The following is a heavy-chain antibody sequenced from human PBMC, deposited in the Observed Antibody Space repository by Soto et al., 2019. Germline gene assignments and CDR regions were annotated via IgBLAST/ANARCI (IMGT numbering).Heavy chain of an antibody. Sequence: SETLSLTCTVSGGPFSSGSYYWSWFRQPPGKGLAWIGYIYYSGSTNYNPSLKSRVTISVDTSKNQFYLKLTSVTVADTDVYYCARASSYYDFWTGHGHLVVMIHYGGQENLQTVS. V-gene: IGHV4-61*01. CDR3: ARASSYYDFWTGHGHLVVMIHY. J-gene: IGHJ4*02. CDR2: IYYSGST. CDR1: GGPFSSGSYY. D-gene: IGHD3-3*01.